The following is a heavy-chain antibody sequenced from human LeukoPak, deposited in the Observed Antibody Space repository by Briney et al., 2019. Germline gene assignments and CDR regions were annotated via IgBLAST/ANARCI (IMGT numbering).Heavy chain of an antibody. CDR2: ISGSGGSR. CDR1: GFTFSS. D-gene: IGHD1-14*01. V-gene: IGHV3-23*01. CDR3: ARYCITSSCSSYSYYGMDV. J-gene: IGHJ6*02. Sequence: PGGSLRLSCAASGFTFSSWVRQAPGKGLEWVSTISGSGGSRSYADSVKGRFTISRDHSKNTLYLQMNSLRAEDTAVYYCARYCITSSCSSYSYYGMDVWGQGTTVTVSS.